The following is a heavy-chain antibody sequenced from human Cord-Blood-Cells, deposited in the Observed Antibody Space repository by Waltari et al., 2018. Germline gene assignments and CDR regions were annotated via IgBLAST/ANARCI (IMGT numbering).Heavy chain of an antibody. D-gene: IGHD3-22*01. V-gene: IGHV3-9*03. CDR1: GFTFDDYA. J-gene: IGHJ4*02. CDR2: ISWNSGSI. Sequence: EVQLVESGGGLVQPGRSLRLYCAASGFTFDDYAMHGVRQAPGKGLEWVSGISWNSGSIGYADSVKGRFTISRDNAKNSLYLQMNSLRAEDMALYYCAKDNYYDSSGYFDYWGQGTLVTVSS. CDR3: AKDNYYDSSGYFDY.